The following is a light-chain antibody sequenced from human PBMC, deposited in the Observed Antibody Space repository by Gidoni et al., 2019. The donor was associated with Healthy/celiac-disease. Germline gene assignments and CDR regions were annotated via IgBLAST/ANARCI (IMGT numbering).Light chain of an antibody. CDR3: QQYNSYPIT. CDR2: NAS. J-gene: IGKJ5*01. V-gene: IGKV1-5*03. Sequence: IQLTQSPSTLSASVGDRVTITCRASQGISSGLAWYQQKPGKAPKLLIYNASSLESGVPSRFSGSGSGTEFTLTISSLQPDDFATYYCQQYNSYPITFGEGTRLEIK. CDR1: QGISSG.